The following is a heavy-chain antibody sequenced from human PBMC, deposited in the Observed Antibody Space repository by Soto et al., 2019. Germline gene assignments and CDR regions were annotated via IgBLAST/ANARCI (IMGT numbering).Heavy chain of an antibody. CDR1: GYSFTSYW. CDR2: IYPGDSDT. D-gene: IGHD6-13*01. CDR3: ARTAAAGKYYYGMDV. Sequence: GESLKISCKGSGYSFTSYWIGWGRQMPGKGLECMGIIYPGDSDTRYSPSFQGQVTISADKSISTAYLQWSSLKASDTAMYYCARTAAAGKYYYGMDVWGQGTTVTSP. V-gene: IGHV5-51*01. J-gene: IGHJ6*02.